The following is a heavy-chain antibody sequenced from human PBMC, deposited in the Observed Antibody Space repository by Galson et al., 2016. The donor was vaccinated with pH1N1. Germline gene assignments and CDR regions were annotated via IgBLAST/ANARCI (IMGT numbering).Heavy chain of an antibody. CDR1: GGTFGSYG. J-gene: IGHJ2*01. D-gene: IGHD3-22*01. CDR2: IIPIFNTV. V-gene: IGHV1-69*13. CDR3: AREDYYDTDLSDWYFEL. Sequence: SVKVSCKASGGTFGSYGINWVRQAPGQGLEWMGGIIPIFNTVKYAQNFQGRVTITADESMTTAYMELSSLRSEDTAMYYCAREDYYDTDLSDWYFELWGRGTLLTVSS.